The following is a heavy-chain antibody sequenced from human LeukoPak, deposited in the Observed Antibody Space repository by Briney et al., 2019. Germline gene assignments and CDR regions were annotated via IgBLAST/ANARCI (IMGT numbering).Heavy chain of an antibody. Sequence: GGSLRLSCEVSGFTFRNHGMYWVRQAPGEGLEWLSVIWYDGSNQYYADSVKGRFIISRDNSKNTLFLQMNSLRAEDTAVYFCARDIYSRYLDQWGQGTLVTVSS. CDR2: IWYDGSNQ. J-gene: IGHJ4*02. V-gene: IGHV3-33*01. CDR3: ARDIYSRYLDQ. D-gene: IGHD4-11*01. CDR1: GFTFRNHG.